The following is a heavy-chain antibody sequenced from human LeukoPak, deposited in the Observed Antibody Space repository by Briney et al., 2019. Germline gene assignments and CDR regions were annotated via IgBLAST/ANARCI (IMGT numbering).Heavy chain of an antibody. J-gene: IGHJ5*02. V-gene: IGHV4-39*07. Sequence: ASETMSLTCTVSGGSISSSSYYWGWIRQPPGKGLEWIGSIYYSGSTYYNPSLKSRVTISVDTSKNQFSLKLSSVTAADTAVYYSARDRDAVVVAATPGWFDPWGQGTLVTVSS. CDR2: IYYSGST. CDR1: GGSISSSSYY. D-gene: IGHD2-15*01. CDR3: ARDRDAVVVAATPGWFDP.